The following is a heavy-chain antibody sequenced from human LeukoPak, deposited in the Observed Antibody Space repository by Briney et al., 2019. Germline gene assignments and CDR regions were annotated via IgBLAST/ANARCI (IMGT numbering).Heavy chain of an antibody. CDR2: INTDGSST. CDR1: GFTFSSYW. Sequence: GGSLRLSCAASGFTFSSYWVHWVRQAPGKGLVWVSRINTDGSSTSYADSVKGRFTISRDNAKNSLYLQMNSLRAGDTAVYYCARGIRLDWLRAHVGWFDPWGQGTLVTVSS. V-gene: IGHV3-74*01. J-gene: IGHJ5*02. CDR3: ARGIRLDWLRAHVGWFDP. D-gene: IGHD3-9*01.